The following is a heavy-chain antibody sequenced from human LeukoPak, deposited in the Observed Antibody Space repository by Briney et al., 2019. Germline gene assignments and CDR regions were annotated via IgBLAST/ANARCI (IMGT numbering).Heavy chain of an antibody. Sequence: GASVKVSCKAPGYTFSSYGISWVRQAPGQGLEWMGWISAYNGKTKYAQKLQGRVTMTTETSTSTAYMELRSLRSDDTAVYYCARARQQLVWANWFDPWGQGTLVTVSS. CDR3: ARARQQLVWANWFDP. CDR1: GYTFSSYG. D-gene: IGHD6-13*01. J-gene: IGHJ5*02. V-gene: IGHV1-18*01. CDR2: ISAYNGKT.